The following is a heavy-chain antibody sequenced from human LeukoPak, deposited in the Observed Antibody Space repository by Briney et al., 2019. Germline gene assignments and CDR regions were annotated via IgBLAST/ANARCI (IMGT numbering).Heavy chain of an antibody. J-gene: IGHJ4*02. CDR3: AREGDGYSFDY. CDR2: INPSSAAT. Sequence: ASVKVSCKASGGTFSSYAISWVRQAPGQGLEWMGIINPSSAATSYAQKFQGRVTVTRDTSTSTVYMELSSLRYEDTAVYHCAREGDGYSFDYWGQGTLVTVSS. CDR1: GGTFSSYA. D-gene: IGHD5-24*01. V-gene: IGHV1-46*01.